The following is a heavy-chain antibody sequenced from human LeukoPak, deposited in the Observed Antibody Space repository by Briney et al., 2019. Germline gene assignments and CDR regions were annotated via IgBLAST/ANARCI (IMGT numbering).Heavy chain of an antibody. V-gene: IGHV1-24*01. D-gene: IGHD3-3*01. J-gene: IGHJ6*02. CDR2: FDPEDGET. CDR3: ATLRFLEWYLSMDV. Sequence: ASVKVSCKVSGYTLTELSMHWVRQAPGKGLEWMGGFDPEDGETIYAQKFQGRVTMTEDTSTDTAYMELSSLRSEDTAVYYCATLRFLEWYLSMDVWGQGTTVTVSS. CDR1: GYTLTELS.